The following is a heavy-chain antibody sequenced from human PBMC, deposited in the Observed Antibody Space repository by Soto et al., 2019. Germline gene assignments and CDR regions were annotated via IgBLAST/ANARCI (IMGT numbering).Heavy chain of an antibody. CDR2: IYYSGST. CDR3: ASHDYVWGRYRYSFPDYFDY. J-gene: IGHJ4*02. V-gene: IGHV4-39*01. CDR1: GGSISSSSYY. Sequence: QLQLQESGPGLVKPSETLSLTCTVSGGSISSSSYYWGWIRQPPGKGLEWIGSIYYSGSTYYNPSLKSRVTISVDTSKNQFSLKLSSVTAADTAVYYCASHDYVWGRYRYSFPDYFDYWGQGTLVTVSS. D-gene: IGHD3-16*02.